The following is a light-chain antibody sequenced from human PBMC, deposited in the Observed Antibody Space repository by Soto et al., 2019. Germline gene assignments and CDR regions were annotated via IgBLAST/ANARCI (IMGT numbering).Light chain of an antibody. Sequence: EVVMTQSPDTLSVSPGERATLSCRASQSVSSNLAWYQQKLGQAPRLLIYGASTRATGISARISGSGSGTNFTLSISSLQSEDFAIYYCQHYNNWPRTVGEVIKV. CDR3: QHYNNWPRT. CDR2: GAS. J-gene: IGKJ1*01. CDR1: QSVSSN. V-gene: IGKV3-15*01.